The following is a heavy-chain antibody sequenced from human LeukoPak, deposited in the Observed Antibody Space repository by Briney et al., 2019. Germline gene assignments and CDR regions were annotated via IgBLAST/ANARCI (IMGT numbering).Heavy chain of an antibody. CDR2: INPNSGGT. CDR3: ARDLNWDSSGYSY. CDR1: GYTFSVYW. D-gene: IGHD3-22*01. J-gene: IGHJ4*02. Sequence: GASVKVSCKASGYTFSVYWIHWVRLVPGQGLEWMGWINPNSGGTNFAQKFQGRVTMTRDTSISTAYMELSRLRSDDTAVYYCARDLNWDSSGYSYWGQGTLVTVSS. V-gene: IGHV1-2*02.